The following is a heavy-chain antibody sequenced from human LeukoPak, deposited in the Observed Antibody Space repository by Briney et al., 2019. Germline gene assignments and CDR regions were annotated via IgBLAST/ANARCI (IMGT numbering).Heavy chain of an antibody. D-gene: IGHD3-10*01. CDR2: IIPIFGTA. CDR3: ASLIRDYYYYYMDV. Sequence: ASVKVSCKASGGTFSSYAISWVRQAPGQGLEWMGGIIPIFGTANYAQKFQGRVTITADKSTSTAYMELSSLRSEDTAVYYCASLIRDYYYYYMDVWGKGTTVTVSS. J-gene: IGHJ6*03. CDR1: GGTFSSYA. V-gene: IGHV1-69*06.